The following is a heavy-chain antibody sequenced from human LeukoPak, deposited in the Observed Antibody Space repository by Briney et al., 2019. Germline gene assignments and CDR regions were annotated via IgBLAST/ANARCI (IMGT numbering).Heavy chain of an antibody. CDR3: AKGLGYYYYMDV. CDR1: GFTFSDYY. V-gene: IGHV3-23*01. CDR2: ISSSAGAT. J-gene: IGHJ6*03. Sequence: AGSLRLPCAASGFTFSDYYMSWIRQAPGKGLEWVSGISSSAGATYYADSVKGRFTISRANSKNTLYLQMNSLRAEDTALYYCAKGLGYYYYMDVWGKGTTVTVSS.